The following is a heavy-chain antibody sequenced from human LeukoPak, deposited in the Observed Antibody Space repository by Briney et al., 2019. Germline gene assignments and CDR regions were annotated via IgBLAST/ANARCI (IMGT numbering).Heavy chain of an antibody. Sequence: GGSLRLSCAASGFTFSSYAMSWVRQAPGKGLEWVSAISGSGGSTYYADSVKGRFTISRDNSKNTLYLQMNSLRAEDTAVYYCAKSRGRPYYYDSSGYYYPFDYWGREPWSPSPQ. CDR3: AKSRGRPYYYDSSGYYYPFDY. V-gene: IGHV3-23*01. CDR1: GFTFSSYA. J-gene: IGHJ4*02. CDR2: ISGSGGST. D-gene: IGHD3-22*01.